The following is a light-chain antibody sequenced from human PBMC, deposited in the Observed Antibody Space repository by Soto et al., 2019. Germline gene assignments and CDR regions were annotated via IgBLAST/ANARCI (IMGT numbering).Light chain of an antibody. CDR3: TSFTGPYSWF. J-gene: IGLJ1*01. Sequence: QSVLTQPPSASGSPGQSVTISCTGTSSDVGGYNRVSWYLHHPGKAPKLLLYEVDKRPSGVPDRFSGSKSGNTASLTVSELQAEDEADYYCTSFTGPYSWFFGTRTKSPS. CDR2: EVD. V-gene: IGLV2-8*01. CDR1: SSDVGGYNR.